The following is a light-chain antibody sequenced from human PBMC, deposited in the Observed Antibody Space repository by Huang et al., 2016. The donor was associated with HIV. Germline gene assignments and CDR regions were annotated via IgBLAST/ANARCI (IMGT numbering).Light chain of an antibody. V-gene: IGKV3-15*01. CDR1: QSVSSN. J-gene: IGKJ3*01. CDR2: GAS. Sequence: EIIMTQSPVTLSVSPGERATLSCRASQSVSSNLAWYQQKPGQAPRPLIYGASVRATGIPPRFSGSGSGTEFTLTISSLRSEDFAVYYCQQYNNWPPEETFGPGTKVDFK. CDR3: QQYNNWPPEET.